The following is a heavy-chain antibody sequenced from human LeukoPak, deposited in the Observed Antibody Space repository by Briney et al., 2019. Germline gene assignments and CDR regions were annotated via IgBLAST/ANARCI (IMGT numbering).Heavy chain of an antibody. D-gene: IGHD3-9*01. CDR3: AXXXXXXXFDWLLDLNDAFDI. CDR2: INHSGST. V-gene: IGHV4-34*01. Sequence: SETLSLTCAVYGGSFSGYYWSWIRQPPGKGLEWIGEINHSGSTNYNPSLKSRVTISVDTSKNQFSLKLSSVTAADTAVYYCAXXXXXXXFDWLLDLNDAFDIWGQGTMVTVSS. CDR1: GGSFSGYY. J-gene: IGHJ3*02.